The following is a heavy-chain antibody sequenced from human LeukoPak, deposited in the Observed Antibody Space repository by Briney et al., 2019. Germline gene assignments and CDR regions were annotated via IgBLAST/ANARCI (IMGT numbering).Heavy chain of an antibody. D-gene: IGHD3-10*01. CDR3: ARDRVVRAIDAFDI. J-gene: IGHJ3*02. V-gene: IGHV3-30*03. Sequence: GGSLRLSCAASGFTFSNYGMRGVRQAPGKGLEGVAVILYDRSNKYYTDSVKGRFTISRDNSKYTLYLQMHSLRAEDTAAHNCARDRVVRAIDAFDIWGQGTMVTVSS. CDR1: GFTFSNYG. CDR2: ILYDRSNK.